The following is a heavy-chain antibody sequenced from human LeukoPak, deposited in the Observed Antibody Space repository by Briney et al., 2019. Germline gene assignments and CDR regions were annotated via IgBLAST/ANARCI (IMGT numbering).Heavy chain of an antibody. CDR1: GVFISGGYY. V-gene: IGHV4-38-2*02. CDR2: IHHGGTT. J-gene: IGHJ4*02. Sequence: SETLSLTCTVSGVFISGGYYWGWIRQTPGKGLEWIGSIHHGGTTYYNPSLKSRVNTSVDTSKNLFSLKLSSLTAADTAVYYCARDMREATGPFDYWGQGTLVTVSS. D-gene: IGHD1-26*01. CDR3: ARDMREATGPFDY.